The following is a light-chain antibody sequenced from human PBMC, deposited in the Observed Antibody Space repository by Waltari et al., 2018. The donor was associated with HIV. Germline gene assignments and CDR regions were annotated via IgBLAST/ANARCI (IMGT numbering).Light chain of an antibody. J-gene: IGKJ1*01. V-gene: IGKV4-1*01. CDR1: QCDLCDSKSKHY. CDR2: WAS. CDR3: QQYYSRPRT. Sequence: IVMTQSPDSLAVSLGERATITCTSSQCDLCDSKSKHYFAWDQQKPGPPPKILIFWASNWESAVPDRFSGSESGTNFTHNIGSLQAEDVALYDCQQYYSRPRTFGQGTKVEI.